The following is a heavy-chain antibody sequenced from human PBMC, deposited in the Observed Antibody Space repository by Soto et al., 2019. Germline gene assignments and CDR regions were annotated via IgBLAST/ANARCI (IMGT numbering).Heavy chain of an antibody. V-gene: IGHV3-7*01. CDR1: GFTFSSYW. J-gene: IGHJ4*02. D-gene: IGHD6-19*01. Sequence: GGSLRLSCVVSGFTFSSYWLTWVRQAPGKGLEWVANIKHDGSEKNYLGSVKGRFTVSRDNAKNSAFLQMNSLRIEDTAVYYCARSTGWYPDSWGQGTLVTVSS. CDR2: IKHDGSEK. CDR3: ARSTGWYPDS.